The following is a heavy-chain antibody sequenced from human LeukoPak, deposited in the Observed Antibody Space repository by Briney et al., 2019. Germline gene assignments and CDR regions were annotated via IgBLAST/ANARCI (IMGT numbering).Heavy chain of an antibody. CDR2: INWNGGST. V-gene: IGHV3-20*04. CDR3: ARVSDISVAAYFDY. Sequence: ETLSLTCSVSGYSISSGYFWGWIRQPPGKGLEWVSTINWNGGSTGYADSVKGRFTISRDNAKNSLYLQMNSLRAEDTALYYCARVSDISVAAYFDYWGQGTLVTVSS. J-gene: IGHJ4*02. D-gene: IGHD6-19*01. CDR1: GYSISSGYF.